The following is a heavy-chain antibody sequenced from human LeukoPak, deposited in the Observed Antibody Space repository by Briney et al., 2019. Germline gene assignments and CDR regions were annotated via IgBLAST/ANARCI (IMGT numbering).Heavy chain of an antibody. D-gene: IGHD3-22*01. CDR1: GGSISSYY. Sequence: SETLSLTCTVSGGSISSYYWSWIRQPPGKGLEWIGYIYYSGSTNYNPSLKSRVTISVDTSKNQFSQKLSSVTAADTAVYYCARHRPAYYYDSSGYLDPWGQGTLVTVSS. CDR2: IYYSGST. CDR3: ARHRPAYYYDSSGYLDP. J-gene: IGHJ5*02. V-gene: IGHV4-59*08.